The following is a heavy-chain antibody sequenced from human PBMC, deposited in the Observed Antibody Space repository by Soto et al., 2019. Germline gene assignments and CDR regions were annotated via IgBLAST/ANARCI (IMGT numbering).Heavy chain of an antibody. Sequence: LSATLSLTCAVYGGSFSGYYWSWIRQPPGKGGEWIGEINHSGSTNYNPSLKSRVTISVDTSKNQFSLKLSSVTAADTAVYYCATGSYRYLNYWGQGTLVTVSS. V-gene: IGHV4-34*01. D-gene: IGHD3-16*02. CDR1: GGSFSGYY. J-gene: IGHJ4*02. CDR2: INHSGST. CDR3: ATGSYRYLNY.